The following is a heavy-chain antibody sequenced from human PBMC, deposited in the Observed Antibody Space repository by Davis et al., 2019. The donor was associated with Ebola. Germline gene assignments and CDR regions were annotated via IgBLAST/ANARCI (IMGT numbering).Heavy chain of an antibody. V-gene: IGHV5-51*01. CDR3: ARLWGGFDS. Sequence: GESLKISCEASGYDFGIYWPAWVRQMPGKGLEWMGIIYPGDSDTRYNPSFQGHVTISADESINTAYLQWSGLRASDTAMYYCARLWGGFDSWGQGTLVTVSS. J-gene: IGHJ4*02. CDR2: IYPGDSDT. D-gene: IGHD3-16*01. CDR1: GYDFGIYW.